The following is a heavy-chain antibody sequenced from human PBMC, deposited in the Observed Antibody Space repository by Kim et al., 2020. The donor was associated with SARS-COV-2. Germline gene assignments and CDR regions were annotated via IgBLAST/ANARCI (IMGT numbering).Heavy chain of an antibody. CDR1: GYSFTSYW. V-gene: IGHV5-51*01. CDR2: IYPGDSDT. J-gene: IGHJ4*02. CDR3: ARQLRSYYGSGSYMGFDY. D-gene: IGHD3-10*01. Sequence: GESLKISCKGSGYSFTSYWIGWVRQMPGKGLEWMGIIYPGDSDTRYSPSFQGQVTISADKSISTAYLQWSSLKASDTAMYYCARQLRSYYGSGSYMGFDYWGQGTLVTVSS.